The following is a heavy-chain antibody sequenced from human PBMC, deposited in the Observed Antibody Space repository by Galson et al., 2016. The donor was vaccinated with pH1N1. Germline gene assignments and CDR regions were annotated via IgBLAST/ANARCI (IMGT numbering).Heavy chain of an antibody. J-gene: IGHJ4*02. CDR1: GYIFTSDY. CDR2: IDPSNGGT. D-gene: IGHD7-27*01. Sequence: SVKVSCKAFGYIFTSDYFHWVRQAPGQGLEWMGVIDPSNGGTTFAQKLQSLVTMTRDTSTSTVYMELRGLKSEDTAVYYCIRDLGRLRDFWGQGTLVTVSS. V-gene: IGHV1-46*03. CDR3: IRDLGRLRDF.